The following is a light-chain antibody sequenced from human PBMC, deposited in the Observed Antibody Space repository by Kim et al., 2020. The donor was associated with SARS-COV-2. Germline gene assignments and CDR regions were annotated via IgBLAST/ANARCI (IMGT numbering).Light chain of an antibody. CDR1: QSVSSY. CDR3: QQYNNWPPNT. V-gene: IGKV3-15*01. Sequence: EIVMTQSPATLSVSPGETATLSCRASQSVSSYLAWYQQKPGQAPRLLIYGASTRATGIPARFSGSGSGTEFTLTISSLQSEDFALYYCQQYNNWPPNTFGQGTKLEI. J-gene: IGKJ2*01. CDR2: GAS.